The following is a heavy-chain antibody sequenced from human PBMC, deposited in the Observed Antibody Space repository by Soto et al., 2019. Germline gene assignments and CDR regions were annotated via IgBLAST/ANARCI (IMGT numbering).Heavy chain of an antibody. CDR1: GFTFSSYA. CDR2: ISGSGGST. Sequence: GALRLSCAASGFTFSSYAMSWVRQAPGKGLEWVSAISGSGGSTYYADSVKGRFTISRDNSKNTLYLQMNSLRAEDTAVYYCAGRTGTTSWGDDYYYMDGWGKGTKVPVYS. CDR3: AGRTGTTSWGDDYYYMDG. J-gene: IGHJ6*03. D-gene: IGHD4-4*01. V-gene: IGHV3-23*01.